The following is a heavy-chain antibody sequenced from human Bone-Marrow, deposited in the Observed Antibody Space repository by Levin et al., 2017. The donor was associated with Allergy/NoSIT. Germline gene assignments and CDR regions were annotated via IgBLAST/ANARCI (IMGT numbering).Heavy chain of an antibody. CDR3: VREGEYGDTDY. CDR2: IYYSGST. CDR1: GVSMSGYS. D-gene: IGHD4-17*01. V-gene: IGHV4-59*01. Sequence: PSETLSLTCTVSGVSMSGYSWNWVRQPPGKRLEWIAYIYYSGSTKYNPSFNSRLTISIDTSKNQFSLRLNSVTAADTAVYYCVREGEYGDTDYWGRGTLVTVSS. J-gene: IGHJ4*02.